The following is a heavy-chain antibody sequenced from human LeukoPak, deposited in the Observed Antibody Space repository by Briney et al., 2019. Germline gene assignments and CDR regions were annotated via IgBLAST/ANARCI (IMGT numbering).Heavy chain of an antibody. CDR1: GFTFSSYS. CDR2: ISSSSSYI. D-gene: IGHD6-13*01. Sequence: GGSLRLSRAASGFTFSSYSMNWVRQAPGKGLEWVSSISSSSSYIYYADSVKGRFTISRDNAKNSLYLQMNSLRAEDTAVYYCARGTSSSWYYFDYWGQGTLVTVSS. CDR3: ARGTSSSWYYFDY. J-gene: IGHJ4*02. V-gene: IGHV3-21*01.